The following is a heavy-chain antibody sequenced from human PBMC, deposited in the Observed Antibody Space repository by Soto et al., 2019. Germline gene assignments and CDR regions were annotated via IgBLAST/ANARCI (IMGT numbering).Heavy chain of an antibody. V-gene: IGHV5-51*01. CDR3: VRPDSSGYYVY. D-gene: IGHD3-22*01. Sequence: GESLQISGEGSGWILTRYWMGWVRQMPGKGLEWMAIIHPADSDTRYSPSFQGQVTISADKSISTAYLQWSSLKASDTAMYYCVRPDSSGYYVYWGQGTLATVSS. J-gene: IGHJ4*02. CDR2: IHPADSDT. CDR1: GWILTRYW.